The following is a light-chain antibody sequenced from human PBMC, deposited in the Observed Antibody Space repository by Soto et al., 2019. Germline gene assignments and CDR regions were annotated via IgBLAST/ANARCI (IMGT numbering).Light chain of an antibody. CDR2: GAS. CDR1: QVIGSRY. Sequence: EIVMTQSPGTLSLSPGERATISCRASQVIGSRYLAWYHQKSGQAPRLLIYGASSRATGIPDRFSGSESGTDFTLTISRLEPEDFGVYYCQQFGSSIPHTFGQGTKLEIK. V-gene: IGKV3-20*01. CDR3: QQFGSSIPHT. J-gene: IGKJ2*01.